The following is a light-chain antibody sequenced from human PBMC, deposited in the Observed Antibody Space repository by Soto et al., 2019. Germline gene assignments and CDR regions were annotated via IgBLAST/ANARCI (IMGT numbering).Light chain of an antibody. CDR1: SGDIGSYNR. V-gene: IGLV2-14*01. Sequence: QSALTQPASVSGSPGQSITISCTGTSGDIGSYNRVSWYQQHPGKAPKLIIYEVTDRPSGVSNRFSGSKSGNTASLTISGLQPEDEADYYCLSYTSANTRVFGGGTQLTVL. CDR3: LSYTSANTRV. J-gene: IGLJ3*02. CDR2: EVT.